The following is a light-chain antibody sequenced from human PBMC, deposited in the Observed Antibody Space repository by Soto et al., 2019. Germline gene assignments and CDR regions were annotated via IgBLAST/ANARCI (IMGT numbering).Light chain of an antibody. V-gene: IGKV3-11*01. CDR3: QQRSNWQWT. Sequence: EIVLTQSPATLSLSPGERATLSCRASQSVSSYLAWYQQKPGQAPRLLIYDASNRATGIPARLSGSGSETDVTLTNSSLEPEDFAVYYCQQRSNWQWTFGQGTKVEI. CDR2: DAS. CDR1: QSVSSY. J-gene: IGKJ1*01.